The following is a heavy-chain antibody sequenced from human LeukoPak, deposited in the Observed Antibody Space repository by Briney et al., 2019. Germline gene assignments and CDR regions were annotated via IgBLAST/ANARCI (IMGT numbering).Heavy chain of an antibody. CDR1: GFTFSSYA. J-gene: IGHJ4*02. V-gene: IGHV3-23*01. CDR3: SKDQVDWGYYDLWSGVGISHY. D-gene: IGHD3-3*01. Sequence: GGSLRLSCAASGFTFSSYAMSWVRQAPGKGLEWVSAISGSGGSTYYADSVKGRFTISRDNSKNTLYLQMNSLRAEDTAVYYCSKDQVDWGYYDLWSGVGISHYWGQRTLVTLSS. CDR2: ISGSGGST.